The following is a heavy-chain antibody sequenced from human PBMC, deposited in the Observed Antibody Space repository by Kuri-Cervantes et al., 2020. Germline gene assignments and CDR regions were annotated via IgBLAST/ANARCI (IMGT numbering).Heavy chain of an antibody. J-gene: IGHJ4*02. Sequence: ESLKISCAASGFTFSSYWMHWVRQAPGKGLVWVSRINSDGSSTSYADSVKGRFTISRDNAKNTLYLQMNSLRAEDTAVYYCARGLEMATLTGWGQGTLVTVSS. CDR2: INSDGSST. CDR1: GFTFSSYW. V-gene: IGHV3-74*01. D-gene: IGHD5-24*01. CDR3: ARGLEMATLTG.